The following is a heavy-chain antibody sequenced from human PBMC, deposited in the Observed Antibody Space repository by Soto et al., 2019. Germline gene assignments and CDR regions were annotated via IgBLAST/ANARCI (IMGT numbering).Heavy chain of an antibody. D-gene: IGHD5-12*01. CDR2: INHSGST. CDR3: ARGEGRLVGTWFDP. V-gene: IGHV4-34*01. CDR1: GGSFSGYY. Sequence: PSETLSLTCAVYGGSFSGYYWSWIRQPPGKGLEWIGEINHSGSTNYNPSLKSRVTISLDTSKTQFSLKLTSVTAADTAVYYCARGEGRLVGTWFDPWGQGTLVTVPS. J-gene: IGHJ5*02.